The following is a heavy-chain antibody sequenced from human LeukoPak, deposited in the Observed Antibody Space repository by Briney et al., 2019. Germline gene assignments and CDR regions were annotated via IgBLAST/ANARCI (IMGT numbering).Heavy chain of an antibody. D-gene: IGHD6-19*01. Sequence: GGSLRLSCAASGFTFSSYGMHWVRQAPGKGLEWVAVITYDGSNKYYADSVKGRFTISRDNSKNTLYLQMNSLRAEDTAVYYCAKDHSSGWYYFGYWGQGTLVTVSS. CDR3: AKDHSSGWYYFGY. CDR1: GFTFSSYG. J-gene: IGHJ4*02. V-gene: IGHV3-30*18. CDR2: ITYDGSNK.